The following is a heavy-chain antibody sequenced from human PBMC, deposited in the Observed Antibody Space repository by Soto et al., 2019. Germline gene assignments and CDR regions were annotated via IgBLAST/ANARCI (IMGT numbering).Heavy chain of an antibody. V-gene: IGHV4-59*04. Sequence: PETLSLTCTVSGGSISGYYWSWIRQPPGKGLEWIGSISYTGRTYYNPSLKSRVTISVDTSKKQFSLNLSSVTAADTAVYYCARLVNIVLVPEAPIDYWGQGTLVTVSS. D-gene: IGHD2-2*01. J-gene: IGHJ4*02. CDR3: ARLVNIVLVPEAPIDY. CDR1: GGSISGYY. CDR2: ISYTGRT.